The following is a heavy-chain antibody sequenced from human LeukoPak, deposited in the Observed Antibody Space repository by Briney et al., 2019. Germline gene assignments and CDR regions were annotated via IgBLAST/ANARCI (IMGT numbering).Heavy chain of an antibody. CDR1: GGSISSSSYY. D-gene: IGHD6-6*01. Sequence: SETLSLTCTVSGGSISSSSYYWGWIRQPPGKGLEWIGSIYHSGSTYYNPSLKSRVTISVDTSKNQFSLKLSSVTAADTAVYYCARDLGIAARPDYWGQGTLVTVSS. CDR3: ARDLGIAARPDY. J-gene: IGHJ4*02. CDR2: IYHSGST. V-gene: IGHV4-39*07.